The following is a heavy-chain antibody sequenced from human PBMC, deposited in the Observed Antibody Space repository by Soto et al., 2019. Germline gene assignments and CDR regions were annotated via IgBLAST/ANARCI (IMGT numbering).Heavy chain of an antibody. CDR1: GGSISSGGYY. CDR3: ATYGSGSYHPTPFDY. D-gene: IGHD3-10*01. CDR2: IYYSGST. Sequence: QVQLQESGPGLVKPSQTLSLTCTVSGGSISSGGYYWSWIRQHPGKGLEWIGYIYYSGSTYYNPSLNSRVTKSLDTSKNHFSLKLTPVPAADTAVYYRATYGSGSYHPTPFDYWGQGTLVTVSS. J-gene: IGHJ4*02. V-gene: IGHV4-31*03.